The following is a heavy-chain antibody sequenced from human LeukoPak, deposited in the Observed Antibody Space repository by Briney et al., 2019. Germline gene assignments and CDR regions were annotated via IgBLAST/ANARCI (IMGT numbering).Heavy chain of an antibody. Sequence: PGGSLRLSCAASGFTFNTYGMHWVRQAPGKGLEWLAVISYDGSAKYYAGSVKGRFTISRDNSQNTVSLQMNSLRAEDTAVYYCAKEKVPYNWNPFDYWGQGTLVTVSS. CDR3: AKEKVPYNWNPFDY. CDR2: ISYDGSAK. D-gene: IGHD1-20*01. CDR1: GFTFNTYG. J-gene: IGHJ4*02. V-gene: IGHV3-30*18.